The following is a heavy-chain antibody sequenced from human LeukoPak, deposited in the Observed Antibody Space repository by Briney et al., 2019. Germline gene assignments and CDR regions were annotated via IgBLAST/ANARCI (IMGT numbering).Heavy chain of an antibody. CDR3: AKNDQWRLGYFDY. Sequence: GGSLRLSCEASGFTFSSYAMSWVRQAPGKGLEWVSAISGSGGSTYYADSVKGRFTISRDNSKNTLYLQMNSLRAEDTAVYYCAKNDQWRLGYFDYWGQGTLVTVSS. D-gene: IGHD6-19*01. J-gene: IGHJ4*02. CDR2: ISGSGGST. CDR1: GFTFSSYA. V-gene: IGHV3-23*01.